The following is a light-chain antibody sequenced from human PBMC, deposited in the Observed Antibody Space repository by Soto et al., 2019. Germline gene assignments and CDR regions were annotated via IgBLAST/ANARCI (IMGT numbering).Light chain of an antibody. J-gene: IGLJ2*01. CDR1: SSDVGSYNR. Sequence: QSALTQPPSVSGSPGQSVTISCTGTSSDVGSYNRVSWYQQHPGKAPKLMIYEVSNRPSGVPDRVSGSKSVNTASLTISGLQAEDEADYYCSSYTGSITHVVFGGGTKLTVL. V-gene: IGLV2-18*02. CDR3: SSYTGSITHVV. CDR2: EVS.